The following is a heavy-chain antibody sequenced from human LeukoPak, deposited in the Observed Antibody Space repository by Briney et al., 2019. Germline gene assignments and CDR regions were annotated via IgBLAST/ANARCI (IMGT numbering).Heavy chain of an antibody. CDR1: GYTFTSYY. CDR3: ASGDYYDSSGGARDAFDI. D-gene: IGHD3-22*01. V-gene: IGHV1-46*01. J-gene: IGHJ3*02. CDR2: INPSGGST. Sequence: ASVKVSCKASGYTFTSYYMHWVRQAPGQGLEWMGIINPSGGSTSYAQKFQGRVTMTRDMSTSIVYMELSSLRSEDTAVYYCASGDYYDSSGGARDAFDIWGQGTMVTVSS.